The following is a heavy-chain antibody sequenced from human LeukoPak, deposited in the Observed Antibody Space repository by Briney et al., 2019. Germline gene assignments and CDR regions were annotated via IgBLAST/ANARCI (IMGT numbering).Heavy chain of an antibody. CDR3: AKKWAIDV. J-gene: IGHJ6*04. CDR1: GFTFNNYW. Sequence: PGGSLRLSCAASGFTFNNYWMSWVRQAPGKGLEWVANIKQDGSEKYYVDSVKGRFTISRDNSKNTLYLQMNSLRAEDTAVYYCAKKWAIDVWGKGTTVTISS. CDR2: IKQDGSEK. D-gene: IGHD1-26*01. V-gene: IGHV3-7*03.